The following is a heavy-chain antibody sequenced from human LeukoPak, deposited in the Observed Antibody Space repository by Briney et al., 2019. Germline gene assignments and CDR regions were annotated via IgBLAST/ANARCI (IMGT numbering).Heavy chain of an antibody. J-gene: IGHJ5*02. CDR3: ARHQRPLGFEFDP. D-gene: IGHD1-26*01. V-gene: IGHV4-4*09. CDR2: IDTSGST. CDR1: GCSISSYY. Sequence: SETLPLTCTVSGCSISSYYWSWVRQPPGKGLEWIGYIDTSGSTYYNPSLKSRVSISVDTSKNQFSLKLSSVTAADTAVYYCARHQRPLGFEFDPWGQGTLVTVSS.